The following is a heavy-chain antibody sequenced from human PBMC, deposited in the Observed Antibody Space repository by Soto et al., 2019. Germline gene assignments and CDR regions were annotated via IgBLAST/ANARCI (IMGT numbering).Heavy chain of an antibody. V-gene: IGHV1-8*01. CDR3: ARGLNILTGYYSGMFQYYFDY. CDR1: GYTFTSYD. CDR2: MNPNSGNT. Sequence: ASVKVSCKASGYTFTSYDINWVRQATGQGLEWMGWMNPNSGNTGYAQKFQGRVTMTRNTSISTAYMELSSLRSEDTAVYYCARGLNILTGYYSGMFQYYFDYWGQGTLVTVSS. D-gene: IGHD3-9*01. J-gene: IGHJ4*02.